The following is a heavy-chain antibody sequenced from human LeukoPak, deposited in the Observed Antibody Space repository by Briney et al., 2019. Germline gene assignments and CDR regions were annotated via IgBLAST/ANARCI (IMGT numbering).Heavy chain of an antibody. Sequence: GRSLRLSCAASGFTFDDYAMHWVRQAPGKGLEWVSVISDSGGNTPYADSVKGRFTISRDNSKNTLYLQMNSLRAEDTAVYYCAKEGSIAVAGHFDYWGQGTLVTVSS. D-gene: IGHD6-19*01. CDR1: GFTFDDYA. CDR3: AKEGSIAVAGHFDY. V-gene: IGHV3-23*01. J-gene: IGHJ4*02. CDR2: ISDSGGNT.